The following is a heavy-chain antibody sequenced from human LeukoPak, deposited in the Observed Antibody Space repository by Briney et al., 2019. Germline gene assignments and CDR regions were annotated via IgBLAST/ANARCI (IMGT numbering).Heavy chain of an antibody. CDR1: GFTFSNYW. Sequence: GGSLRLSCAASGFTFSNYWLTWVRQAPGQGLEWVANIKQDGSEKHYVDSVKGRFTISRDDAKNSLYLQMHSLRAEDTAVYYCARDRQIAYWGQGTLVTVSS. J-gene: IGHJ4*02. CDR3: ARDRQIAY. CDR2: IKQDGSEK. V-gene: IGHV3-7*01.